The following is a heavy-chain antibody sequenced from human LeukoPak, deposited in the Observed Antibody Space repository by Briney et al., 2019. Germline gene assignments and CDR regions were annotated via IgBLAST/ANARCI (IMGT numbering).Heavy chain of an antibody. Sequence: GGSLRLSCAASGFTFSSYWMSWVRQAPGKGLEWVANIKQDGSEKYYVDSVKGRFTISRDNAKNSLFLEMNSLRAEDTAVYYCARAGYSSSWYLYWGQGTLVTVSS. V-gene: IGHV3-7*01. CDR3: ARAGYSSSWYLY. CDR2: IKQDGSEK. CDR1: GFTFSSYW. D-gene: IGHD6-13*01. J-gene: IGHJ4*02.